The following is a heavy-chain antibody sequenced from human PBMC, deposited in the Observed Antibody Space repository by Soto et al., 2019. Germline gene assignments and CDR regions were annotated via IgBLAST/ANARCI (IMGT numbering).Heavy chain of an antibody. CDR1: GGSITTQT. CDR2: INAGNGNT. J-gene: IGHJ4*02. Sequence: ASVKVSCKTTGGSITTQTISWVRQAPGQRLEWMGWINAGNGNTKYSQKFQGRVTITRDTSASTAYMELSSLRSEDTAVYYCASGAFYFDYWGQGTLVTVSS. D-gene: IGHD3-10*01. V-gene: IGHV1-3*01. CDR3: ASGAFYFDY.